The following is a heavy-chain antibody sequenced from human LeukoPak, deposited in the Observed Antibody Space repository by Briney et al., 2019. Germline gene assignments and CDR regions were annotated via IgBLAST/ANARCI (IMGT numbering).Heavy chain of an antibody. Sequence: ASVKVSCKASGYTFTSYDINWVRQATGQGLEWMGWMNPNSGNTGYAQKFQGRVTMTRNTSISTAYMELSSLRSEDTAVYYCAGFVAVTTVSLSQEMDVWGQGTTVTVSS. V-gene: IGHV1-8*01. CDR3: AGFVAVTTVSLSQEMDV. CDR2: MNPNSGNT. J-gene: IGHJ6*02. D-gene: IGHD2-21*02. CDR1: GYTFTSYD.